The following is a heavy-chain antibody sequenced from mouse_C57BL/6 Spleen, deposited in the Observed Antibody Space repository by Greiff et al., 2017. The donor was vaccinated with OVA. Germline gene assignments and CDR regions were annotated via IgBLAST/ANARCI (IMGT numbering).Heavy chain of an antibody. Sequence: EVMLVESGGGLVKPGGSLKLSCAASGFTFSSYAMSWVRQPPEKRLEWVATISDGGSYTYYPDNVKGRFTISRDNAKNNLYLQMSHLKSEDTAMYYCARESVYSNYWYFDVWGTGTTVTVSS. J-gene: IGHJ1*03. D-gene: IGHD2-5*01. CDR2: ISDGGSYT. CDR3: ARESVYSNYWYFDV. CDR1: GFTFSSYA. V-gene: IGHV5-4*01.